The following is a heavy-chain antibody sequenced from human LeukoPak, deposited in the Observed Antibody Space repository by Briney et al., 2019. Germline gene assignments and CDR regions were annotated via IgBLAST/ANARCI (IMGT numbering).Heavy chain of an antibody. D-gene: IGHD4-11*01. Sequence: PSQTLSLTCTVSGGSISSGGYYWSWIRQHPGKGLEWIGYIYYSGSTYYNPSLKSRVTISVDTSKNQFSLKLSSVTAADTAVYYCARRQEYSTYVGWFDPWGQGTLVTVSS. V-gene: IGHV4-31*03. CDR2: IYYSGST. J-gene: IGHJ5*02. CDR1: GGSISSGGYY. CDR3: ARRQEYSTYVGWFDP.